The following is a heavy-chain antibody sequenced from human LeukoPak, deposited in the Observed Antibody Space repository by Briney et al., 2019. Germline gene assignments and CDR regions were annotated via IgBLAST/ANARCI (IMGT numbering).Heavy chain of an antibody. CDR2: ISYDGSNK. CDR3: ARSYYDSSGYWGAFDI. V-gene: IGHV3-30*04. Sequence: GGSLRPSCAASGFTFSSYAMHWVRQAPGKGLEWVAVISYDGSNKYYADSVKGRFTISRDNSKNTLYLQMNSLRAEDMAVYYCARSYYDSSGYWGAFDIWGQGTMVTVSS. CDR1: GFTFSSYA. D-gene: IGHD3-22*01. J-gene: IGHJ3*02.